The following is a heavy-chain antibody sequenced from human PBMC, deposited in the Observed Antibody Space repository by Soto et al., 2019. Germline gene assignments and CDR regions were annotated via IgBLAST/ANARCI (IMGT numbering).Heavy chain of an antibody. CDR2: IYYSGST. V-gene: IGHV4-59*01. CDR3: ARVKAADGEYSSSSAFDI. CDR1: GGSISSYY. J-gene: IGHJ3*02. Sequence: SETLSLTCTVSGGSISSYYWSWIRQPPGKGLEWIGYIYYSGSTNYNPSLKSRVTISVDTSKNQFSLKLSSVTAADTAVYYCARVKAADGEYSSSSAFDIWGQGTMVTVSS. D-gene: IGHD6-6*01.